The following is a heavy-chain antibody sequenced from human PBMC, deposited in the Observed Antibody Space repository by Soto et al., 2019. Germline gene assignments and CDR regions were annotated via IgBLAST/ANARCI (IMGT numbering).Heavy chain of an antibody. CDR3: AKEGVVGQQLVFFDY. CDR1: GFTSSSYA. D-gene: IGHD6-13*01. CDR2: ISGSGGST. J-gene: IGHJ4*02. Sequence: GGALRLSCGASGFTSSSYAMSWVRQAPGKGLEWVSAISGSGGSTYYADSVKGRFTISRDNSKNTLYLQMNSLRAEDTAVYYCAKEGVVGQQLVFFDYWGQGTLVTVSS. V-gene: IGHV3-23*01.